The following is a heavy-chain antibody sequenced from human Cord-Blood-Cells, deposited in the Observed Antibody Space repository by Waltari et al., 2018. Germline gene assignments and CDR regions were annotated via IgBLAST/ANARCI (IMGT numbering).Heavy chain of an antibody. CDR1: GGSISSYY. Sequence: QVQLQESGPGLVKPSETLSLTCTVSGGSISSYYWSWIRQPPGKGLEWIGYIYYSGSTNYNPSLKSRVTISVDTSKNQFSLKLSSVTAADTAVYYCARTVKSGGAFDIWGQGTMVTVSS. CDR2: IYYSGST. V-gene: IGHV4-59*01. D-gene: IGHD4-17*01. CDR3: ARTVKSGGAFDI. J-gene: IGHJ3*02.